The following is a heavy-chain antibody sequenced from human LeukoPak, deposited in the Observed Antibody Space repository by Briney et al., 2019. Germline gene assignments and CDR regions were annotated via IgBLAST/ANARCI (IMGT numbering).Heavy chain of an antibody. J-gene: IGHJ4*02. V-gene: IGHV3-21*01. CDR1: GFIFSSYS. CDR3: ARESFAARWD. Sequence: GGSLRLSCAASGFIFSSYSMNWVRQAPGKGLAWVSSISSSSSYKNYADSVRGRFTISRDNAKNSLYLQMNSLRAEDTAVYYCARESFAARWDWGQGTLVTVSS. CDR2: ISSSSSYK. D-gene: IGHD6-6*01.